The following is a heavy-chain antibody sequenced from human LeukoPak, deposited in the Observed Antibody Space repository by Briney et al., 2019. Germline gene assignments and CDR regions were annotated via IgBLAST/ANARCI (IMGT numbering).Heavy chain of an antibody. V-gene: IGHV3-7*01. CDR2: IKQDRSEK. CDR1: GFTFTNYW. Sequence: GGSLRLSCAASGFTFTNYWMSWVRQAPGKGLELVANIKQDRSEKYYVDSVKGRFTISRDNAKNSLYLQMNSLRAEDTAVYYCAELGITMIGGVWGKGTTVTVSS. D-gene: IGHD3-10*02. CDR3: AELGITMIGGV. J-gene: IGHJ6*04.